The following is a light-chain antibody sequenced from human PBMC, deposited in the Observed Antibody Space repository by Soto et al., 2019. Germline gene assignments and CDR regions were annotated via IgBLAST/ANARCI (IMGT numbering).Light chain of an antibody. V-gene: IGLV2-8*01. CDR3: RSHAGSNNXLFV. CDR1: SSDVCGFNY. J-gene: IGLJ1*01. CDR2: EVT. Sequence: QSFLTQPPSASGSPVQSITISCTGTSSDVCGFNYFSWHQQHPGKSPKVIIYEVTKRPSGLPDRFSGSKSADTASLTFSGLQAEDEADYYCRSHAGSNNXLFVVGTGTKVXV.